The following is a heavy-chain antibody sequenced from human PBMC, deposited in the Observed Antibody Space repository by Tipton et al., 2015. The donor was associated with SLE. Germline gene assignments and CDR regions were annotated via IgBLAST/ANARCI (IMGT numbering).Heavy chain of an antibody. CDR3: ATAITVTGAFDI. D-gene: IGHD4-17*01. J-gene: IGHJ3*02. CDR2: IRYDGSNK. Sequence: SLRLSCAASGFTFSSYGMHWVRQAPGKGLEWVAFIRYDGSNKYYADSVKGRFTISRDNSKNTLYLQMNSLRAEDTAVYYCATAITVTGAFDIWGQGTMVTVSS. V-gene: IGHV3-30*02. CDR1: GFTFSSYG.